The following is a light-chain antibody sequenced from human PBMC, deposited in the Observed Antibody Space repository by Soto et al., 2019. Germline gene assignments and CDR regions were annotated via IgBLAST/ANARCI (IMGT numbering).Light chain of an antibody. CDR2: IDN. Sequence: QAVVTQAPSASGTPGQRVTISCSGSTSNIGRTTVNWYQQLPGTAPKLLIYIDNQRPSGVPERFSGSKSGTSASLAITGLQSEDEATYYCATWDDSLNGPVFGGGTKLTVL. CDR1: TSNIGRTT. J-gene: IGLJ2*01. V-gene: IGLV1-44*01. CDR3: ATWDDSLNGPV.